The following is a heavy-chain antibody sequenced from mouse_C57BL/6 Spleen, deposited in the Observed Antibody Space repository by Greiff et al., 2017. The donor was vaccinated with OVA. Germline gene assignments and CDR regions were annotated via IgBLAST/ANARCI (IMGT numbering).Heavy chain of an antibody. CDR2: IYPRSGNT. CDR1: GYTFTSYG. CDR3: ARRDYDGYFDY. J-gene: IGHJ2*01. D-gene: IGHD2-3*01. Sequence: QVQLQQSGAELARPGASVKLSCKASGYTFTSYGISWVKQRTGPGLEWIGEIYPRSGNTYYNEKFKGKATLTADKSSSTAYMELRSLTSEDSAVYFCARRDYDGYFDYWGQGTTLTVSS. V-gene: IGHV1-81*01.